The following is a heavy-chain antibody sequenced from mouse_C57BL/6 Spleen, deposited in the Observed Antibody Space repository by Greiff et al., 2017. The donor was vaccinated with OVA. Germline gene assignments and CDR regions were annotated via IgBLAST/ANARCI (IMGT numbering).Heavy chain of an antibody. CDR3: ARGITTVKGYYFDY. V-gene: IGHV1-80*01. CDR1: GYAFSIYW. CDR2: IYPGDGDT. D-gene: IGHD1-1*01. J-gene: IGHJ2*01. Sequence: QVQLKESGAELVKPGASVKISCKASGYAFSIYWMNWVKQRPGKGLEWIGQIYPGDGDTNYNGKFKGKATLTADKSSSTAYMQLSSLTSEDSAVYFCARGITTVKGYYFDYWGQGTTLTVSS.